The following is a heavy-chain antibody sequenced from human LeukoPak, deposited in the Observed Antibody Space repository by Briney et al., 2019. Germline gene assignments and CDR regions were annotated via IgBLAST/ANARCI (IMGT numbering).Heavy chain of an antibody. CDR3: ARDVASASGWSVWAFDR. V-gene: IGHV3-23*01. CDR2: IGGSSDGGGT. Sequence: PGGSLTLSCAASGFTFKFFGMNWVRQAPGKGLEWVSFIGGSSDGGGTYFADSVKGRFTIPRDDSRNTLHLQMNNLRAEDTAVYYCARDVASASGWSVWAFDRWGQGTLVTVSS. J-gene: IGHJ4*02. D-gene: IGHD6-19*01. CDR1: GFTFKFFG.